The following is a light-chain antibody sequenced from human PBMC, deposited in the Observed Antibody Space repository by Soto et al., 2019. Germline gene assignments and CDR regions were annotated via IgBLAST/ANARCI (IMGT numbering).Light chain of an antibody. CDR2: HAT. Sequence: EIVLMQSPGTLSLTPGERATLSCRASQGVDSNFLAWYQHKPGQAPRLLFYHATWRATGIPYRFTASGSGTDLTLTINGLEPEDFEVYYCQNTGPTGTFGPGSKVELK. J-gene: IGKJ1*01. V-gene: IGKV3D-20*02. CDR1: QGVDSNF. CDR3: QNTGPTGT.